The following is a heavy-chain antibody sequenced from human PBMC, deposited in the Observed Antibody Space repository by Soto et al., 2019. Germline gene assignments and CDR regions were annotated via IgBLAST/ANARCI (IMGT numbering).Heavy chain of an antibody. CDR1: GFTFSSYG. V-gene: IGHV3-30*18. Sequence: SLRLSCAASGFTFSSYGMHGVRQAPGKGLEWVAVISYDGSTKNYRDSVKGRFTTSRDNSKNTLYLQIDSLRVEYTAVYYCAKDEGRFLKYYYNYRAGVWGLGTTGTVSS. CDR3: AKDEGRFLKYYYNYRAGV. D-gene: IGHD3-3*01. J-gene: IGHJ6*01. CDR2: ISYDGSTK.